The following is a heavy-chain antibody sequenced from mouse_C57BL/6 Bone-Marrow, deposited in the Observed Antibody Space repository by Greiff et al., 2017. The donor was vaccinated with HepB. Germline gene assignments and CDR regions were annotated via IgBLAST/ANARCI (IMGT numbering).Heavy chain of an antibody. D-gene: IGHD4-1*01. CDR3: AREEGLTGTDFDY. Sequence: EVKLVESGPGLVKPSQSLSLTCSVTGYSITSGYYWNWIRQFPGNKLEWMGYISYDGSNNYNPSLKNRISITRDTSKNQFFLKLNSVTTEDTATYYCAREEGLTGTDFDYWGQGTPLTVSS. CDR1: GYSITSGYY. CDR2: ISYDGSN. V-gene: IGHV3-6*01. J-gene: IGHJ2*01.